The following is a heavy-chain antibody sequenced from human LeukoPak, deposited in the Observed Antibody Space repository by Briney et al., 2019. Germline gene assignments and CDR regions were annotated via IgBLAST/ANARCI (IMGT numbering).Heavy chain of an antibody. Sequence: GGSLRLSXAASGFTFSSYWMHWVRQAPGKGLVWVSRINSDGSSTSYADSVKGRFTISRDNAKNTLYLQMNSLRAEDTAVYYCARAQVYYDSRGYYYVYWGQGTLVTVSS. CDR1: GFTFSSYW. CDR3: ARAQVYYDSRGYYYVY. CDR2: INSDGSST. J-gene: IGHJ4*02. V-gene: IGHV3-74*01. D-gene: IGHD3-22*01.